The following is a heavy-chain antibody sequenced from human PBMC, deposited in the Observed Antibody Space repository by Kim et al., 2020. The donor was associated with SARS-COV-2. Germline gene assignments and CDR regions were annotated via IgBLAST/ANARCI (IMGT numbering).Heavy chain of an antibody. J-gene: IGHJ4*02. CDR2: IYYSGST. V-gene: IGHV4-39*01. CDR3: AGVRGVIITY. Sequence: SETLSLTCTVSGGSISSSSYYWGWIRQPPGKGLEWIGSIYYSGSTYYNPSLKSRVTISVDTSKNQFSLKLSSVTAADTAVYYCAGVRGVIITYWGQGTLVTVSS. D-gene: IGHD3-10*01. CDR1: GGSISSSSYY.